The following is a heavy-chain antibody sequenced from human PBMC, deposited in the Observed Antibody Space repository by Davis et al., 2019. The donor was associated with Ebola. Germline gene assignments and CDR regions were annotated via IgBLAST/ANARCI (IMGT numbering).Heavy chain of an antibody. Sequence: HTSETLSLTCAASGFTFSSYWMHWVRQAPGKGLVWVSRINSDGSSTSYADSVKGRFTISRDNAKNTLYLQMNSLRAEDTAVYYCARGRRYYDFWSGQRFDPWGQGTLVTVSS. V-gene: IGHV3-74*01. CDR2: INSDGSST. CDR1: GFTFSSYW. CDR3: ARGRRYYDFWSGQRFDP. D-gene: IGHD3-3*01. J-gene: IGHJ5*02.